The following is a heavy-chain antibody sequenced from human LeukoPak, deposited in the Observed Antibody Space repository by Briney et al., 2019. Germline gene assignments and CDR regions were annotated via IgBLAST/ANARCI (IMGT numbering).Heavy chain of an antibody. Sequence: GGPLRLSCAASGFTFSSYAMSWVRQAPGKGLDWVSAISGSGGSTYYAESVKGRFTISRDNSKNTLYLQMNSLRAEDTAVYYCAKDPVPHCSSTSCWGGYWGQGTLVTVSS. CDR2: ISGSGGST. D-gene: IGHD2-2*01. CDR3: AKDPVPHCSSTSCWGGY. CDR1: GFTFSSYA. V-gene: IGHV3-23*01. J-gene: IGHJ4*02.